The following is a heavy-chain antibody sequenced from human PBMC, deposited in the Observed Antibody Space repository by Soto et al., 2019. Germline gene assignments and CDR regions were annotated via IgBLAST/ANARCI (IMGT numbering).Heavy chain of an antibody. CDR1: GYTFTSYY. CDR2: INPSGGST. CDR3: ARVAVGLGSYYLWFDP. V-gene: IGHV1-46*03. J-gene: IGHJ5*02. D-gene: IGHD3-10*01. Sequence: QVQLVQSGAEVKKPGASVKVSCKASGYTFTSYYMHWVRQAPGQGLEWMGIINPSGGSTSYAQKFPGRVTMTRDTSTSTVYMELSSLRSEDTAVYYCARVAVGLGSYYLWFDPWGQGTLVTVSS.